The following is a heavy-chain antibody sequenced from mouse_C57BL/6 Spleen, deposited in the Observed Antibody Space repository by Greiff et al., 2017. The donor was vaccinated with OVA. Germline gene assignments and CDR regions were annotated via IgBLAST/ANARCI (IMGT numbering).Heavy chain of an antibody. Sequence: EVKLVESGPGLVKPSQSLSLTCSVTGYSITSGYYWNWIRQFPGNKLEWMGYISYDGSNNYNPSLKNRISITRDTSKNQFFLKLNSVTTEDTATYYCARAAGYFDVWGTGTTVTVSS. CDR2: ISYDGSN. CDR1: GYSITSGYY. J-gene: IGHJ1*03. V-gene: IGHV3-6*01. CDR3: ARAAGYFDV.